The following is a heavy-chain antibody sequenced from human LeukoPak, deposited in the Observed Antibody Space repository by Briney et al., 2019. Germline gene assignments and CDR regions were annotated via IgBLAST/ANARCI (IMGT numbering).Heavy chain of an antibody. CDR2: IYYSGST. J-gene: IGHJ6*02. CDR3: ARDRLAIFGVVTLYYYGMDV. V-gene: IGHV4-59*12. Sequence: SETLSLTCTVSGGSISSYYWSWIRQPPGKGLEWIGYIYYSGSTYYNPSLKSRVSISVDTSKNQFSLKLSSVTAADTAVYYCARDRLAIFGVVTLYYYGMDVWGQGTTVTVSS. D-gene: IGHD3-3*01. CDR1: GGSISSYY.